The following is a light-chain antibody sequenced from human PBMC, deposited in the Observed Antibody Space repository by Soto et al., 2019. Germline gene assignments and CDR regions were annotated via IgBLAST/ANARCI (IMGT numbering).Light chain of an antibody. CDR3: QQYSSYFSS. J-gene: IGKJ1*01. CDR1: QSISSW. Sequence: DIQMTQSPSTLSASVGDRVIITCRASQSISSWLAWYQQKPGKAPNVLIYKASSLESGVPSRFSGSGSGTEFTLTISSLQTDDYANYYCQQYSSYFSSFGQGTKVEIK. CDR2: KAS. V-gene: IGKV1-5*03.